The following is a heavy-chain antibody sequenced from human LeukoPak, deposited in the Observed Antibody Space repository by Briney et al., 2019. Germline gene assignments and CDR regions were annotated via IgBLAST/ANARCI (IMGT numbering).Heavy chain of an antibody. CDR3: ARNASDSGTSYFDY. CDR2: IYYSGST. D-gene: IGHD1-26*01. V-gene: IGHV4-39*01. Sequence: SETLSLTCTVSGGSISSSTSYWGWIRQPPGKGLDWIGSIYYSGSTSYNPSLKSRVTISVDTSKKQFSLKLDSVTAADTAVYYCARNASDSGTSYFDYWGQGTLVTVSS. CDR1: GGSISSSTSY. J-gene: IGHJ4*02.